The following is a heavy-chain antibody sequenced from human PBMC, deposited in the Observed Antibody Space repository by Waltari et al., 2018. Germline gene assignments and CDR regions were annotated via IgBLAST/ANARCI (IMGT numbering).Heavy chain of an antibody. CDR2: ISGSGCST. D-gene: IGHD2-8*01. Sequence: EVQLLESGGGLVQPGGSLRLSCAASGFTFSSYAMSWVRQAPGKGVEWVSAISGSGCSTYYADSVKGQFTISRDNSKNTLYLQMNSLRAEDTAVYYCATKPSLLMTNWFDPWGQGTLVTVSS. V-gene: IGHV3-23*01. J-gene: IGHJ5*02. CDR3: ATKPSLLMTNWFDP. CDR1: GFTFSSYA.